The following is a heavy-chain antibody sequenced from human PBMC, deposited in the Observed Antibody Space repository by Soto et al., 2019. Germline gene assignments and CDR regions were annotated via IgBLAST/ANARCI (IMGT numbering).Heavy chain of an antibody. J-gene: IGHJ5*01. CDR2: IYHTGST. Sequence: QVQLQESGPGLVKPSQTLSLTCTVSGDSISRGGYYYNWIRHLPGKGLEWIGYIYHTGSTNYNPSLKCRVTRSVDTSKNQLSLESRSVTAADTAVYYCVRDGAGGSGRGWFDPWGQGTRVTVSS. D-gene: IGHD3-16*01. CDR3: VRDGAGGSGRGWFDP. CDR1: GDSISRGGYY. V-gene: IGHV4-31*03.